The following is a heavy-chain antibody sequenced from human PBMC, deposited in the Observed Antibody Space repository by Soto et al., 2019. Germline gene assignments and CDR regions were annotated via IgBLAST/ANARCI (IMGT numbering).Heavy chain of an antibody. J-gene: IGHJ4*02. CDR3: ARDGNYDEF. D-gene: IGHD1-1*01. CDR2: ISSSGSYL. Sequence: EVQLVESGGGRVEPGGSLRLSCAASGFTFSTHAMVWVRQAPGKGLEWVSSISSSGSYLYYADSVEGRFTISRDDARNSVHLQMNSLRVGDTAVYYCARDGNYDEFWGQGTLVTVSS. CDR1: GFTFSTHA. V-gene: IGHV3-21*01.